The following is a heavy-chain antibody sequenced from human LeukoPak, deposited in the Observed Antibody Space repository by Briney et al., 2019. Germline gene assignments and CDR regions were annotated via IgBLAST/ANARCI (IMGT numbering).Heavy chain of an antibody. J-gene: IGHJ3*02. CDR1: GGTFSSYA. CDR2: IIPIFGTA. V-gene: IGHV1-69*13. CDR3: ARDRGGRTHDAFDI. Sequence: SVKVSCKASGGTFSSYAISWVRQAPGQGLEWMGGIIPIFGTANYAQKFQGRVTITADESTSTAYMELSSLRSEDTAVYYCARDRGGRTHDAFDIWDQGTMVTVSS. D-gene: IGHD1-26*01.